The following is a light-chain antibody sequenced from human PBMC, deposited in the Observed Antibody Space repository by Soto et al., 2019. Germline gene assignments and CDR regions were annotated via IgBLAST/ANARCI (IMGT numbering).Light chain of an antibody. CDR1: QSLSIW. V-gene: IGKV1-5*03. CDR2: EAS. Sequence: RRILSETQGDKATTICLASQSLSIWLAWYRQKPGRAPKLLIYEASSLESGVPSRFSGGGSGTDFTLTITSLQPEDFATYYCQQFSSYPSTFGGGTKVDIK. J-gene: IGKJ4*01. CDR3: QQFSSYPST.